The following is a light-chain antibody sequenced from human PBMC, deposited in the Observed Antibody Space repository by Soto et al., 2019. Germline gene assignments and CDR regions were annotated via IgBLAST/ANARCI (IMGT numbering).Light chain of an antibody. Sequence: QLVLTQPPSASGTPGQRVTISCSGSNSNIGSKHVNWYQQFPGTAPKLLIYVNDRRPSGVPDRFSGSKSGTSASLAISGLRSEDEADYYCAASDGSLNVVLFGGGTKLTVL. CDR2: VND. V-gene: IGLV1-47*01. CDR1: NSNIGSKH. J-gene: IGLJ2*01. CDR3: AASDGSLNVVL.